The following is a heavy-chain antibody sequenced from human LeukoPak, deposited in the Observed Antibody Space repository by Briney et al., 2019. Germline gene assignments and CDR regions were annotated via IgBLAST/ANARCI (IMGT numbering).Heavy chain of an antibody. CDR3: ARLRNDFWSGFTYDFGVDV. V-gene: IGHV4-39*01. CDR1: GDSINSRSYY. J-gene: IGHJ6*02. CDR2: LYYGGNT. Sequence: PSETLSLTCTVSGDSINSRSYYWDWIRQPPGKGLEWIGNLYYGGNTHYNPSLKSRVTISADTSNNQFSLNLSSVTATDTAVYYCARLRNDFWSGFTYDFGVDVWGHGTTVTVSS. D-gene: IGHD3-3*01.